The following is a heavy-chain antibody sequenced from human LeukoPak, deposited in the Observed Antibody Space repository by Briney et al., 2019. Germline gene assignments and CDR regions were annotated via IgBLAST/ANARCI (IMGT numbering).Heavy chain of an antibody. J-gene: IGHJ4*02. V-gene: IGHV4-61*08. CDR3: ARVYYYDSSGYYYYFDY. Sequence: SQSLSLTCTVSGGSISSGGYYWSWIRQPPGKGLEWIGYVYYSGNTNYNPSLKSRVTISLDTSKNQFSLKLRSVTAADTAVYYCARVYYYDSSGYYYYFDYWGQGTLVTVSS. CDR2: VYYSGNT. D-gene: IGHD3-22*01. CDR1: GGSISSGGYY.